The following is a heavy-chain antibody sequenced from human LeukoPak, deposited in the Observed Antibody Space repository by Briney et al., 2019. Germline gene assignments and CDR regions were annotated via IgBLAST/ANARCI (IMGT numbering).Heavy chain of an antibody. Sequence: QTGGSLRLSCAASGFTFSNYAMSWVRQAPGKGLEWVSIIGYRGGSIYYAHSVQDRFAISKDNSKNTLSLQMDGLRPEDTAVYYCAKSWGYTRPYCNYMDVWGKGTTVTVSS. CDR2: IGYRGGSI. CDR3: AKSWGYTRPYCNYMDV. D-gene: IGHD3-16*02. CDR1: GFTFSNYA. J-gene: IGHJ6*03. V-gene: IGHV3-23*01.